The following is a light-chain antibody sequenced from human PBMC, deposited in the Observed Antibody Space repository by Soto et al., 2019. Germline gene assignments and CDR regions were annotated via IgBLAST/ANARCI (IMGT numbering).Light chain of an antibody. CDR2: EGT. CDR3: CSFAGSSTLL. CDR1: SNDVGGYNL. J-gene: IGLJ3*02. V-gene: IGLV2-23*01. Sequence: QSVLTQPASVSGSPGQSITVSSIGTSNDVGGYNLVSWYQQLPGKAPKLMIYEGTKRPSGVSSRFSGFTSGNTATLTISGLQTEDEADYYCCSFAGSSTLLFGGGTKVTVL.